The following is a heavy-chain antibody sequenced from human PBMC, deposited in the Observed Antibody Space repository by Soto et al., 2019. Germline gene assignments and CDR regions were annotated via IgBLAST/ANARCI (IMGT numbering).Heavy chain of an antibody. J-gene: IGHJ4*02. CDR1: GYTLTELS. Sequence: GASVKVSCKVSGYTLTELSMHWVRQAPGKGLEWMGWINPEDGKTNYAQKYQGRVTMTTDTSTSTAYMKLRSLRSDDTAVYYCASPRYCSSTSCPFDYWGQGTLVTVSS. CDR2: INPEDGKT. D-gene: IGHD2-2*01. CDR3: ASPRYCSSTSCPFDY. V-gene: IGHV1-24*01.